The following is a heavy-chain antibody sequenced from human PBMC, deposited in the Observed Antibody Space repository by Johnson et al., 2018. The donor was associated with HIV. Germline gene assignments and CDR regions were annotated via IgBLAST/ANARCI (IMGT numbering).Heavy chain of an antibody. Sequence: QVQLVESGGGVVQPGGSLRLSCAASGFTFSSNAMHWVRQAPGKGLEWVAVISYDGSNEYYADSVKGRFTISRDNSKNTLFLQMNSLRAEDTAVYYCARWIQLWVAFDIWGQGTMVTVSS. D-gene: IGHD5-18*01. CDR2: ISYDGSNE. CDR1: GFTFSSNA. CDR3: ARWIQLWVAFDI. J-gene: IGHJ3*02. V-gene: IGHV3-30-3*01.